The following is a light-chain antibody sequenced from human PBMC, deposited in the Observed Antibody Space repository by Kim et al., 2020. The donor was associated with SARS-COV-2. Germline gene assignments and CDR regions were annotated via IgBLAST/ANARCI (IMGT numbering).Light chain of an antibody. J-gene: IGLJ2*01. CDR3: NSRDSNGNVL. CDR1: SLRSYY. CDR2: GKN. Sequence: VGLGQTVRITCQGDSLRSYYATWYQQKPGQAPILVIYGKNNRPSGIPDRFSGSSSGNTASLTITETQAGDEADYYCNSRDSNGNVLFGGGTKLTVL. V-gene: IGLV3-19*01.